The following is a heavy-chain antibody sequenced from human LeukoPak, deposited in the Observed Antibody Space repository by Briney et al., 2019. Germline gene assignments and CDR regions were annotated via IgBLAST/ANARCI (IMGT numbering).Heavy chain of an antibody. Sequence: ASVKVSCKASGGTFSSYAISWVQQAPGQGLEWMGWISAYNGNTNYAQKLQGRVTMTTDTSTSTAYMELRSLRSDDTAVYYCSKVDSSGWYVWFDPWGQGTLVTVSS. J-gene: IGHJ5*02. V-gene: IGHV1-18*01. D-gene: IGHD6-19*01. CDR2: ISAYNGNT. CDR1: GGTFSSYA. CDR3: SKVDSSGWYVWFDP.